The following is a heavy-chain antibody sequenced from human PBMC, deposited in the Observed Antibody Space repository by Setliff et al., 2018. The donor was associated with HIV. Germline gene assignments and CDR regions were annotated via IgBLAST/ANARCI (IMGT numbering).Heavy chain of an antibody. V-gene: IGHV1-2*02. CDR1: GFSFDDYY. J-gene: IGHJ6*03. CDR2: VIPNSGKT. CDR3: ARDLAYCSGGSCYRPFIYYFYYMDV. D-gene: IGHD2-15*01. Sequence: ASEKVSCKASGFSFDDYYIHWVRQAPGQGLEWMGCVIPNSGKTYYAQEFQGRVTMTSDTSINTAYMEVSWLTSDDTAIYYCARDLAYCSGGSCYRPFIYYFYYMDVWGKGATVTVSS.